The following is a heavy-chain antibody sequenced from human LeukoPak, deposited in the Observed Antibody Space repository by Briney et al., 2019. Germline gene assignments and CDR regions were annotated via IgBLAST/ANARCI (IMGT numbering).Heavy chain of an antibody. CDR2: ISSDGSDT. V-gene: IGHV3-30*04. CDR1: GFTFSTSA. Sequence: PGGSLRLSCAASGFTFSTSAKHWVRQAPGKGLEWVAVISSDGSDTNYADSVEGRFTISRDNSKNTLYLEMNSLRSEDTAVYYCARDRCTSTTCYLFDYWGQGTLVIVSS. D-gene: IGHD2/OR15-2a*01. CDR3: ARDRCTSTTCYLFDY. J-gene: IGHJ4*02.